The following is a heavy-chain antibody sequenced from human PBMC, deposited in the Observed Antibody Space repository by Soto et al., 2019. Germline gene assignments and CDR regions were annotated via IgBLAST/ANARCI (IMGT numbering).Heavy chain of an antibody. CDR2: ISSSSSYI. CDR3: ASSIAARRSNWFDP. CDR1: GFTFSSYS. J-gene: IGHJ5*02. Sequence: GGSLRLSCAASGFTFSSYSMNWVRQAPGKGLEWVSSISSSSSYIYYADSVKGRFTISRDNAKNSLYLQMNSLRAEDTAVYYCASSIAARRSNWFDPWGKGTLVTVSS. D-gene: IGHD6-6*01. V-gene: IGHV3-21*01.